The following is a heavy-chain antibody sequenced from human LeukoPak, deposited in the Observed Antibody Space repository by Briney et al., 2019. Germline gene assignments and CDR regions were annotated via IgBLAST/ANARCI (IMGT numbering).Heavy chain of an antibody. J-gene: IGHJ4*02. V-gene: IGHV4-34*01. Sequence: SETLSLTCTVSGGSISSYYWGWIRQPPGKGLEWIGEINHSGSTNYNPSLKSRVTISVDTSKNQFSLKLSSVTAADTAVYYCARAGTEGFDYWGQGTLVTVSS. CDR1: GGSISSYY. D-gene: IGHD6-13*01. CDR3: ARAGTEGFDY. CDR2: INHSGST.